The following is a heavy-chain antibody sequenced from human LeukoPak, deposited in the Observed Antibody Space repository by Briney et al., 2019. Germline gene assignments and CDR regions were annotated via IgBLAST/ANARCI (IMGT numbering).Heavy chain of an antibody. D-gene: IGHD3-3*01. CDR3: ARDRYSTIFGS. Sequence: GGSLRLSCAASGFTLSSDYMSWVRQAPGKGLEGVSIIYSGGDTYYADSVKGRFTISRDNSKNTLYLQMNSLRAEDTAVYYCARDRYSTIFGSWGQGTLVTVSS. CDR1: GFTLSSDY. V-gene: IGHV3-66*02. CDR2: IYSGGDT. J-gene: IGHJ4*02.